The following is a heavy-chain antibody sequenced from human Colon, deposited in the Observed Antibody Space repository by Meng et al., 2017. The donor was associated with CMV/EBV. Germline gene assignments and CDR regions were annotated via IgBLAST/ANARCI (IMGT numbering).Heavy chain of an antibody. J-gene: IGHJ6*02. V-gene: IGHV3-30-3*01. CDR2: ISYDGSNK. CDR1: GFTFSSYA. Sequence: SCAASGFTFSSYAMHWVRQAPGKGLEWGAVISYDGSNKYYADSVKGRFTISRDNSKNTLYLQMNSLRAEDTAVYYCARDRRDIVVVPAVNYYYYGMDVWGQGTTVTVSS. CDR3: ARDRRDIVVVPAVNYYYYGMDV. D-gene: IGHD2-2*01.